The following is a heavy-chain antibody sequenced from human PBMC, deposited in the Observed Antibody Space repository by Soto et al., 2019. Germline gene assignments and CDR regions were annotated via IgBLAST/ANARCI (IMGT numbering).Heavy chain of an antibody. J-gene: IGHJ6*03. CDR3: ASISAPYYYYSYMDV. D-gene: IGHD1-26*01. Sequence: ASVKVSCKASGYTFTSYDINWVRQATGQGLEWMGWMNPNSGNTGYAQKFQGRVTMTRNTSISTAYMELSSLRSEDTAVYYCASISAPYYYYSYMDVWGKGTTVTVSS. CDR1: GYTFTSYD. V-gene: IGHV1-8*01. CDR2: MNPNSGNT.